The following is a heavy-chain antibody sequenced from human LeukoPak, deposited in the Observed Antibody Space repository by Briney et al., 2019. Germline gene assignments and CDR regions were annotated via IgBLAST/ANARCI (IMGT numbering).Heavy chain of an antibody. V-gene: IGHV1-69*01. Sequence: ASVKVSCKASGGTFSSYAISWVRQAPGQGLEWMGGIIPIFGTANYAQKFQGRVTITADESTSTAYMELGSLRSEDTAVYYCARHSGYYYVSDAFDIWGQGTMVTVSS. D-gene: IGHD3-22*01. CDR3: ARHSGYYYVSDAFDI. CDR2: IIPIFGTA. J-gene: IGHJ3*02. CDR1: GGTFSSYA.